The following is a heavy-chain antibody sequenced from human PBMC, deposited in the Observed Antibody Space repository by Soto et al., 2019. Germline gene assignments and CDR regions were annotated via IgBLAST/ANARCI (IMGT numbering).Heavy chain of an antibody. D-gene: IGHD5-12*01. CDR2: ISVNSGNT. CDR3: ATSYDSGFDP. V-gene: IGHV1-18*04. Sequence: VQLVQSGTEVKKPGASVKVSCKASGYTFTSYGIGWVRQAPGQGLEWMGWISVNSGNTNYAQKFQGRVTMTTDTSTSTAYMELRSLRSDDTAVYYCATSYDSGFDPWGQGTLVTVSS. CDR1: GYTFTSYG. J-gene: IGHJ5*02.